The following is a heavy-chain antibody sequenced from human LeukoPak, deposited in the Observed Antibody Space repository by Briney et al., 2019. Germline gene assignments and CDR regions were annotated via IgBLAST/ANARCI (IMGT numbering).Heavy chain of an antibody. CDR1: GFIFSSKW. CDR3: ARDLPISDSSGYYLDY. D-gene: IGHD3-22*01. Sequence: PGGSLRLSCAAPGFIFSSKWIHWVRQAPGKGLEWVSRIDNGGSYTSYADSVKGRFTISRDNAKNTLYLQMNSLRAEDTAVYYCARDLPISDSSGYYLDYWGQGTVVTVSS. CDR2: IDNGGSYT. V-gene: IGHV3-74*01. J-gene: IGHJ4*02.